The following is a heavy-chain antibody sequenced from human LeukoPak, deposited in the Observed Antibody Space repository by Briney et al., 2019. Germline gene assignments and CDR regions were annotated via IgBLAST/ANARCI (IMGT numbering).Heavy chain of an antibody. D-gene: IGHD3-22*01. Sequence: PGGSLRLSCAASGFTFSSYWMHWVRQAPGKGLVWVSRTNSDGSSTSYADSVKGRFTISRDNAKNTLYLQMNSLRAEDTAVYYCARESTMIVVAQLRGVAFDIWGQGTMVTVSS. CDR2: TNSDGSST. V-gene: IGHV3-74*01. CDR3: ARESTMIVVAQLRGVAFDI. CDR1: GFTFSSYW. J-gene: IGHJ3*02.